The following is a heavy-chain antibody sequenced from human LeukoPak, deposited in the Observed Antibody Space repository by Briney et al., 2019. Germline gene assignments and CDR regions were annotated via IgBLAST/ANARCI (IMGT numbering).Heavy chain of an antibody. Sequence: SETLSLTCTVSGGSISSYYWSWIRQPPGKGLEWIGYTYYSGSTNYNPSLKSRVTISVDTSKNQFSLKLSSVTAADTAVYYCARHPSYYDRIDYWGQGTLVTVSS. V-gene: IGHV4-59*08. J-gene: IGHJ4*02. D-gene: IGHD3-22*01. CDR3: ARHPSYYDRIDY. CDR1: GGSISSYY. CDR2: TYYSGST.